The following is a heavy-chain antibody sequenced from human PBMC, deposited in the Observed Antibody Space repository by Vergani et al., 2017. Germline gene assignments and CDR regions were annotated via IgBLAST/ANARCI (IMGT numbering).Heavy chain of an antibody. D-gene: IGHD3-10*01. V-gene: IGHV3-23*04. Sequence: EVQLVESGGGLIHPGGSLRLSCEGSGFSFSGYWMNWVRQAPGKGLEWVSGISGSGVSAYYTDSVKGRFTISRDNSKNMLFLQMNNLRTEDTAIYYCAKQYFVSGNYLFDYWGQGTLVTVSS. CDR2: ISGSGVSA. J-gene: IGHJ4*02. CDR3: AKQYFVSGNYLFDY. CDR1: GFSFSGYW.